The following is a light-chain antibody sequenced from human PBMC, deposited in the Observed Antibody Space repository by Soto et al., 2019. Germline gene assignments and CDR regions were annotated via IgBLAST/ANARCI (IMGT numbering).Light chain of an antibody. CDR3: CSSAGSSTPLYV. CDR1: SSDVGSYNL. J-gene: IGLJ1*01. CDR2: EGS. V-gene: IGLV2-23*01. Sequence: QSALTQPASVSGSPGQSITISCTGTSSDVGSYNLVSWYQQHPGKGPKLMIYEGSKRPSGVSDRFSGSKSGNTASLTISGLQAEDEADYYCCSSAGSSTPLYVFGTGTKVTVL.